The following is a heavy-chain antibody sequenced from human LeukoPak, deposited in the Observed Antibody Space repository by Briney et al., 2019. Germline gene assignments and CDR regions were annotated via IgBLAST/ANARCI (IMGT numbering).Heavy chain of an antibody. Sequence: VASVKVSCKASGGTFSSYAISWVRQAPGQGLEWMGGIIPIFGTANYAQKFQGRVTITADESTSTAYMELSSLRSEDTAVYYCARGTSLITIFGVGFDPWGQGTLVTVSS. CDR3: ARGTSLITIFGVGFDP. D-gene: IGHD3-3*01. CDR2: IIPIFGTA. V-gene: IGHV1-69*13. J-gene: IGHJ5*02. CDR1: GGTFSSYA.